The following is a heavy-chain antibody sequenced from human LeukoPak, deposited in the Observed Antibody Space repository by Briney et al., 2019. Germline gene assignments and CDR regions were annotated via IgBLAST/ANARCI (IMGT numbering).Heavy chain of an antibody. D-gene: IGHD1-14*01. J-gene: IGHJ6*02. Sequence: GASVKVSCKASGYTFTSYYMHWARQAPGQGLEWMGIINPSGGSTSYAQKFQGRVTMTRDTSTSTVYMELSSLRSEDTAVYYCARDSGPSANYYYYGMDVWGQGTTVTVSS. V-gene: IGHV1-46*01. CDR3: ARDSGPSANYYYYGMDV. CDR2: INPSGGST. CDR1: GYTFTSYY.